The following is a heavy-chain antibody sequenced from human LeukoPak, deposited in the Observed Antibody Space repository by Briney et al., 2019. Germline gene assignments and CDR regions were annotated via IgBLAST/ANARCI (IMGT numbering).Heavy chain of an antibody. J-gene: IGHJ6*01. CDR1: GFTFSSYW. V-gene: IGHV3-74*01. Sequence: GGSLRLSCAASGFTFSSYWMHWVRQAPGKGLVWVSRINSDGSSTSYADSAKGRFTISRDNAKNTLYLQMNSLRGDDTAVYYCARDGFYGGITTQYYYYYGMDVWGQGSTVTVCS. CDR2: INSDGSST. CDR3: ARDGFYGGITTQYYYYYGMDV. D-gene: IGHD4-23*01.